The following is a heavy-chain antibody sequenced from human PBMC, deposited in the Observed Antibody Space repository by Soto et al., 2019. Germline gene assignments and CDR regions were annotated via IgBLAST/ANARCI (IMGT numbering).Heavy chain of an antibody. CDR1: GFTFSSYW. D-gene: IGHD3-10*01. CDR2: IKQDGSEK. V-gene: IGHV3-7*01. CDR3: ARDRQVWFGELREDYFDY. Sequence: GGSLRLSCAASGFTFSSYWMSWVRQAPGKGLEGVANIKQDGSEKYYVDSVKGRFTISRDNAKNSLYLQMNSLRAEDTAVYYCARDRQVWFGELREDYFDYWGQGTLVTVSS. J-gene: IGHJ4*02.